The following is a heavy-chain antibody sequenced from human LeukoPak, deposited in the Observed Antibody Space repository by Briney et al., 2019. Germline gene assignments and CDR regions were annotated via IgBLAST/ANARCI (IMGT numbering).Heavy chain of an antibody. CDR1: GGSISSYY. V-gene: IGHV4-59*01. Sequence: SETLSLTCTVSGGSISSYYWSWIRQPPGKGLGWIGYIYYSGSTNYNPSLKSRVTRSVDTSKNQYPLKLSSVTAADTAVYYCARIRSIAAPGFDYWGQGTLVTVSS. CDR2: IYYSGST. J-gene: IGHJ4*02. D-gene: IGHD6-6*01. CDR3: ARIRSIAAPGFDY.